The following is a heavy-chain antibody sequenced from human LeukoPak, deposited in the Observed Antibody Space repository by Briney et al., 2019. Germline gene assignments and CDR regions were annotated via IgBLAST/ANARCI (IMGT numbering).Heavy chain of an antibody. CDR3: ARVVTMVRGDPFDY. D-gene: IGHD3-10*01. Sequence: ASVKVSCRASGYTFTSYAMHWVRQALGQRLEWMGWINAGNGNTKYSQKFQGRVTITRDTSASTAYMELSSLRSEDTAVYYCARVVTMVRGDPFDYWGQGTLVTVSS. CDR2: INAGNGNT. V-gene: IGHV1-3*01. CDR1: GYTFTSYA. J-gene: IGHJ4*02.